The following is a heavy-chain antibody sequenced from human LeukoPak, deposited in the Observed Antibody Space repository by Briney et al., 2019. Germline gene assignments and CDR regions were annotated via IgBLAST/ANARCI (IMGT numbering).Heavy chain of an antibody. V-gene: IGHV3-23*01. CDR1: GLTFSSYA. Sequence: GGSLRLPCAASGLTFSSYAMSWVRQAPGKGLEWVSSISGSGGSTYYADSVKGRFTISRDNSENTLYLQMNSLRAEDTAVYYCAKDRTSTGATVRFDPWGQGTLVTVSS. CDR2: ISGSGGST. D-gene: IGHD1-26*01. CDR3: AKDRTSTGATVRFDP. J-gene: IGHJ5*02.